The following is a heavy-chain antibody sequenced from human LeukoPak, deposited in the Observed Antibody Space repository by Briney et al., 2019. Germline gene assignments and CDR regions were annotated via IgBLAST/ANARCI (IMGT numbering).Heavy chain of an antibody. CDR2: ISSSSITT. V-gene: IGHV3-48*02. Sequence: GGSLRLSCAASGFTFSSHSMNWVRQAPGKGLEWVSYISSSSITTHYADSVKGRFTISRDNAKNSLYLQMNSLRDEDTAVYYCARDLTSVPTRWGQGTLVTVSS. J-gene: IGHJ4*02. CDR3: ARDLTSVPTR. CDR1: GFTFSSHS. D-gene: IGHD4-17*01.